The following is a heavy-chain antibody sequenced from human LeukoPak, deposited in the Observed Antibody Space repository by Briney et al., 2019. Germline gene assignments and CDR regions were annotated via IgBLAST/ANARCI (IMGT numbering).Heavy chain of an antibody. J-gene: IGHJ4*02. D-gene: IGHD6-13*01. CDR3: ARWGRAAAGLDY. Sequence: GGSLRLSCAASGFTFSSYGMHWVRQAPGKGLEWVAVIWYDGSNKYYADSVKGRFTISRDNSKNTLYLQMNSLRAGDTAVYYCARWGRAAAGLDYWGQGTLVTVSS. V-gene: IGHV3-33*01. CDR1: GFTFSSYG. CDR2: IWYDGSNK.